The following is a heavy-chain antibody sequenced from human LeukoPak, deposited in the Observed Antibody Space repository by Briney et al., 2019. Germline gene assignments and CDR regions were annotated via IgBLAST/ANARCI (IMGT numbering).Heavy chain of an antibody. J-gene: IGHJ5*02. V-gene: IGHV1-8*01. CDR3: ARGSRITIFGVVIIGFDP. CDR2: MNPNSGNT. Sequence: GASVKVSCKASGYTFTSYDINWVRQATRQGLEWMGWMNPNSGNTGYAQKFQGRVTMTRNTSISTAYMELSSLRSEDTAVYYCARGSRITIFGVVIIGFDPWGQGTLVTVSS. CDR1: GYTFTSYD. D-gene: IGHD3-3*01.